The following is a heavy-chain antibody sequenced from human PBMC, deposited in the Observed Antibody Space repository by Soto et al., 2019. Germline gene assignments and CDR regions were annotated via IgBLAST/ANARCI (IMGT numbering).Heavy chain of an antibody. J-gene: IGHJ6*03. CDR2: ISYDGSHT. CDR1: GITFSRSG. CDR3: AHDDPGGCFYYMDV. V-gene: IGHV3-30*18. D-gene: IGHD1-26*01. Sequence: QVQLVESGGGVVQPGRSLRLSCAASGITFSRSGMHWVRQAPGKGLEWITAISYDGSHTLYAVSLKGRFTTSRDNSKNTLYLQMDSLRFDDSAVYYCAHDDPGGCFYYMDVWGRGTTVTVSS.